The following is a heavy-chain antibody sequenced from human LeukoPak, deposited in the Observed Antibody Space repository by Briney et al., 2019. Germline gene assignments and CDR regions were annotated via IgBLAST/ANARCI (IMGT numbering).Heavy chain of an antibody. Sequence: PGGSLRLSCAASGFTFSSYWMHWVRQAPGKGLVWVSRINSDGRSTSYADSVKGRFTISRDNAENTLYLQMNSLRAEDPAVYYCVRGGSTHFQHWGQGTLVTVSS. J-gene: IGHJ1*01. CDR1: GFTFSSYW. V-gene: IGHV3-74*01. D-gene: IGHD3-16*01. CDR2: INSDGRST. CDR3: VRGGSTHFQH.